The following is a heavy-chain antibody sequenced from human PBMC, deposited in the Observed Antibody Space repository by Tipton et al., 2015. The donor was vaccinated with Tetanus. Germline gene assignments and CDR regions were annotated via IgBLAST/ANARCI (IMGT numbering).Heavy chain of an antibody. Sequence: QSGPEVKKPGSSVKVSCKASGGTFSSYAISWVRQAPGQGLEWMGRIIPILGIANYAQKFQGRVTITADKSTSTAYMELSSLRSEDTAVYYCARETGSSSTGSAFDIWGQGTMVTVSS. CDR3: ARETGSSSTGSAFDI. CDR1: GGTFSSYA. CDR2: IIPILGIA. V-gene: IGHV1-69*04. D-gene: IGHD6-6*01. J-gene: IGHJ3*02.